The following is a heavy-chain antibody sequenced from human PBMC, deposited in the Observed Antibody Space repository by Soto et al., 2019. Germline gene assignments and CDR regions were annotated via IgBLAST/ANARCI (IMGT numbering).Heavy chain of an antibody. J-gene: IGHJ4*02. V-gene: IGHV3-23*01. D-gene: IGHD2-15*01. CDR2: ISDSGGST. CDR1: GFTFSNYA. CDR3: AKCLAWGGGCERLDY. Sequence: EVQLLESGGGLVQRGGSLRLSCAASGFTFSNYAMSWVRQAPGKGLEWVSLISDSGGSTYYAGSVKGRFTISRDNSKNTLYLQMNSLRAEDTAVYYCAKCLAWGGGCERLDYWGQGALVTVSS.